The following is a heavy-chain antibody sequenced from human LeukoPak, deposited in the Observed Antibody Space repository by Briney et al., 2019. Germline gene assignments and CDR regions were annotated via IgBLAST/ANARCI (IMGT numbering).Heavy chain of an antibody. CDR1: GFTFDDYT. Sequence: PGGSLRLSCAASGFTFDDYTMHWVRQAPGKGLEWVSLISRDGGSTYYADSVKGRFTISRDNAKNSLYLQMNSLRAEDTAVYYCSREGSGSYFMDYWGQGTLVTVSS. J-gene: IGHJ4*02. CDR2: ISRDGGST. V-gene: IGHV3-43*01. D-gene: IGHD3-10*01. CDR3: SREGSGSYFMDY.